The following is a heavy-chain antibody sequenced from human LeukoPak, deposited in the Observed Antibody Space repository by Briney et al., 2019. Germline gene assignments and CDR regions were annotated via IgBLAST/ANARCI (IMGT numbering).Heavy chain of an antibody. Sequence: GGSLRLSCAASGLTFDDYAMHWVRQAPGKGLEWVSGISWNSGYVVYADSVKGRFTISRDNAKNSLYLQMNSLRAEDMALYFCARGIAMTGPFDYWGQGTLVTVSS. J-gene: IGHJ4*02. CDR1: GLTFDDYA. D-gene: IGHD6-19*01. CDR2: ISWNSGYV. V-gene: IGHV3-9*03. CDR3: ARGIAMTGPFDY.